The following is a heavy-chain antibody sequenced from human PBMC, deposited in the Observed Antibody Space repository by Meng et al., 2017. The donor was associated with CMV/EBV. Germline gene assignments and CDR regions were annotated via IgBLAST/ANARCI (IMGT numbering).Heavy chain of an antibody. V-gene: IGHV3-30*02. CDR1: GFTFSSYG. CDR3: AKDGIGRLRYFDLYGMDV. J-gene: IGHJ6*02. D-gene: IGHD3-9*01. CDR2: IRYDGSNK. Sequence: GESLKISCAASGFTFSSYGMHWVRQAPGKGLEWVAFIRYDGSNKYYADSVKGRFTISRDNSKNTLYLQMNSLRAEDTAVYYCAKDGIGRLRYFDLYGMDVWGQGTTVTVSS.